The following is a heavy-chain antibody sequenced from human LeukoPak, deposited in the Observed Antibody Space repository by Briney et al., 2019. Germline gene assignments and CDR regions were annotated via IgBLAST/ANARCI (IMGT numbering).Heavy chain of an antibody. V-gene: IGHV1-46*01. J-gene: IGHJ5*02. CDR2: INPSGGST. Sequence: ASVKVSCKASGYTFTSYYIHWVRLAPGQGLEWMGTINPSGGSTRYAQEFQGRVTMTTDTSTSTAYMELRSLRSDDTAVYYCARGLEWLTRRHTWFDPWGQGTLVTVSS. D-gene: IGHD3-3*01. CDR1: GYTFTSYY. CDR3: ARGLEWLTRRHTWFDP.